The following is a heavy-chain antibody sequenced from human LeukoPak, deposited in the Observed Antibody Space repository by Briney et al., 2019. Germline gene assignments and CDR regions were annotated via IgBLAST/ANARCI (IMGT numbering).Heavy chain of an antibody. Sequence: PGRSLRLSCAASGFIFTNYFMSWVRQAPGKGLEWVASIKHDGSEKYYVDSVRGRFTISRDNTMNSLCLQMSSLRAEDTAVYYCATDRGWRTSGYYLYYFEYWGQGTLVTYSS. CDR1: GFIFTNYF. CDR2: IKHDGSEK. D-gene: IGHD3-3*01. CDR3: ATDRGWRTSGYYLYYFEY. J-gene: IGHJ4*02. V-gene: IGHV3-7*01.